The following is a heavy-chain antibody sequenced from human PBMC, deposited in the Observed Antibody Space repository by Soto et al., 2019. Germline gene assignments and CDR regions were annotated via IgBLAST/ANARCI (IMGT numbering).Heavy chain of an antibody. J-gene: IGHJ6*02. CDR2: IRGGGGTT. CDR1: GFTFSSYA. V-gene: IGHV3-23*01. Sequence: EVQLLESGGGLVQPGGSLRVTCAASGFTFSSYAMTWVRQAPGKGLEWVSSIRGGGGTTFYADSVKGRFTISRDNYENTLYLQMNSLRADDTAVYHCAKGGGSSGPYYYALDVWGQGTRGTVYS. CDR3: AKGGGSSGPYYYALDV. D-gene: IGHD6-19*01.